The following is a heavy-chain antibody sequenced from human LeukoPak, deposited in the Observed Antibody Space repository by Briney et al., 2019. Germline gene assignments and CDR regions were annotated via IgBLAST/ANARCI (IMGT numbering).Heavy chain of an antibody. CDR3: ARGFHGYCSSTSCYGYYYYMDV. CDR2: INHSGST. Sequence: PSETLSLTCAVYGGSFSGYYWSWIRQPPGKGLEWIGEINHSGSTNYNPSLKSRVTISVDTSKNQFSLKLSSVTAADTAVYYCARGFHGYCSSTSCYGYYYYMDVWGKGTTVTVSS. J-gene: IGHJ6*03. D-gene: IGHD2-2*01. CDR1: GGSFSGYY. V-gene: IGHV4-34*01.